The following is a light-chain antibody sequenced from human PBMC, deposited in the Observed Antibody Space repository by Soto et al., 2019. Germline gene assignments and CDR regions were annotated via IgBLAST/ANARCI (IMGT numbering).Light chain of an antibody. Sequence: QSVLTQSPSASASLGASVKLTCTLSSGHTNYAIAWLQQQPEKGPRYLMKLHSDGSHTKGDGIPDRFSGSSSGAERYLTISSLQSEDEADYYCQTWGTGIVVFGGGTKLTVL. CDR1: SGHTNYA. CDR3: QTWGTGIVV. CDR2: LHSDGSH. V-gene: IGLV4-69*01. J-gene: IGLJ2*01.